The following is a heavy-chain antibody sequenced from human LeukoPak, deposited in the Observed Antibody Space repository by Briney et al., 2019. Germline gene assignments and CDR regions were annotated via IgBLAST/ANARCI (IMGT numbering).Heavy chain of an antibody. D-gene: IGHD4-17*01. J-gene: IGHJ3*02. CDR2: INTNTGNP. V-gene: IGHV7-4-1*02. Sequence: ASVKVSCKASGYTFTSYAMNWVRQAPGQGLEWMGWINTNTGNPTYAQGFTGRFVFSLDTSVSTAYLQISSLKAEDTAVYYCARSVNYGDYVPLRIDAFDIWGQGTMVTVSS. CDR3: ARSVNYGDYVPLRIDAFDI. CDR1: GYTFTSYA.